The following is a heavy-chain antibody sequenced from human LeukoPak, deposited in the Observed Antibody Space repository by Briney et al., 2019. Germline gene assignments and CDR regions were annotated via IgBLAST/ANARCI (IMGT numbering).Heavy chain of an antibody. J-gene: IGHJ4*02. D-gene: IGHD6-13*01. CDR2: ISGSGGST. Sequence: PGGSLRLSCAASGFIVSSNYMSWVRQAPGKGLEWVSAISGSGGSTYYADSVKGRFTISRDNSKNTLYLQMNSLRAEDTAVYYCAGAPIPPAAGITLAFDYWGQGTLVTVSS. CDR3: AGAPIPPAAGITLAFDY. V-gene: IGHV3-23*01. CDR1: GFIVSSNY.